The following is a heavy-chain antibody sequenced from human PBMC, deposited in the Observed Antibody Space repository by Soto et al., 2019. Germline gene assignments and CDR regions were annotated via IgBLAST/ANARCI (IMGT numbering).Heavy chain of an antibody. CDR3: ARDLAAGDY. J-gene: IGHJ4*02. CDR2: FNPTSGST. Sequence: QVQLVQSGAEVKKPGSAVKPSCKASGYTFINYYIHWVRQAPGQGLEWMGIFNPTSGSTNYAQKFQGRVTLTMDTSTRTVYMELSSLRFDDTAVYYCARDLAAGDYWGQGTLVTVSS. CDR1: GYTFINYY. V-gene: IGHV1-46*01. D-gene: IGHD6-13*01.